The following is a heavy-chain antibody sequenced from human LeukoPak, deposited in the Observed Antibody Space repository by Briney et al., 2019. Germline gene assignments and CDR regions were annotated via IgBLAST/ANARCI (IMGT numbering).Heavy chain of an antibody. D-gene: IGHD1-7*01. CDR2: ISAYNGNT. V-gene: IGHV1-18*01. Sequence: GASVKVSCKASGYTFTSYGISWVRQAPGQGLEWMGWISAYNGNTNYAQKLQGRVTMTTDTSTSTAYMELRSLRSDDTAVYYCARDFGITGTARGYYYYMDVWGKGTTVTISS. J-gene: IGHJ6*03. CDR3: ARDFGITGTARGYYYYMDV. CDR1: GYTFTSYG.